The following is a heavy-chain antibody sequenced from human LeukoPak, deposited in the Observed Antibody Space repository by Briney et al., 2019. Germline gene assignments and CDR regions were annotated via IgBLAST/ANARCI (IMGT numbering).Heavy chain of an antibody. V-gene: IGHV4-34*01. Sequence: SETLSLTCAVYGGSFSGYYWSWIRQPPGKGLEWIGEINHSVSSNYNPSLKSRVTISVDTSKNQFSLKLSSVTAADTDVYYCARHRRAKVVVAATRNWFDPWGQGTLVTVSS. CDR2: INHSVSS. CDR3: ARHRRAKVVVAATRNWFDP. CDR1: GGSFSGYY. J-gene: IGHJ5*02. D-gene: IGHD2-15*01.